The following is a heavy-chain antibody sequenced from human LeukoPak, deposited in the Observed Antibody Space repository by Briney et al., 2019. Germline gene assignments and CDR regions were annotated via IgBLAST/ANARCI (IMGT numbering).Heavy chain of an antibody. CDR2: ISGSGGNT. Sequence: TGGSLRLSCAASGFTFSSYAMSWVRQAPGKGLEWVSAISGSGGNTYYADSVKGRFTISRDNSKNTLYLQMNSLRAEDTAVYYCANLAVVPAAWGWFDPWGQGTLVTVSS. J-gene: IGHJ5*02. V-gene: IGHV3-23*01. D-gene: IGHD2-2*01. CDR3: ANLAVVPAAWGWFDP. CDR1: GFTFSSYA.